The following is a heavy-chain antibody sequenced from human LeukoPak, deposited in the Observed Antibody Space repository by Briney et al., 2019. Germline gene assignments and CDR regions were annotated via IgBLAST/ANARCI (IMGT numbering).Heavy chain of an antibody. CDR2: INWNGGST. Sequence: GGSLRLSCAASGFTFDDYGMSWVRQAPGKGLEWVSGINWNGGSTGYADSVKGRFTISRDNAKNSLYLQMNSLRAEDTALYYCARDDSSGYNYYYYMDVWGKGTTVTVSS. CDR1: GFTFDDYG. D-gene: IGHD3-22*01. CDR3: ARDDSSGYNYYYYMDV. V-gene: IGHV3-20*04. J-gene: IGHJ6*03.